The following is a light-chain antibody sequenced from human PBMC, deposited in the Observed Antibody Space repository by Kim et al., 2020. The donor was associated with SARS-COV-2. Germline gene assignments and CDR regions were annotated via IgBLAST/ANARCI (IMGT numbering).Light chain of an antibody. CDR3: QNWGTGIWV. CDR2: VNSDGSH. CDR1: SGHSNNA. J-gene: IGLJ3*02. Sequence: QPVLTQPPSASASLGASVKLTCTLSSGHSNNAIAWHQQQPEKGPRYLMKVNSDGSHSKGDGIPDRFSGSSSGAERYLTISSLQSEDEADYYCQNWGTGIWVFGGGTKLTVL. V-gene: IGLV4-69*01.